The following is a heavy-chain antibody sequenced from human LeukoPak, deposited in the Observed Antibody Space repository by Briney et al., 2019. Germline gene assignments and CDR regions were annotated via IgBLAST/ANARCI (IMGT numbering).Heavy chain of an antibody. CDR1: GFTFDDYA. CDR2: ISGDGGST. V-gene: IGHV3-43*02. J-gene: IGHJ3*01. D-gene: IGHD6-13*01. Sequence: GGSLRLSCAASGFTFDDYAMHWVRQAPGKGLEWVSLISGDGGSTYYADSVKGRFTISRDNSKNSLYLQMNSLRTEDTALYYCARDQYSSTWYRGAFDVWGQGTMVSVSS. CDR3: ARDQYSSTWYRGAFDV.